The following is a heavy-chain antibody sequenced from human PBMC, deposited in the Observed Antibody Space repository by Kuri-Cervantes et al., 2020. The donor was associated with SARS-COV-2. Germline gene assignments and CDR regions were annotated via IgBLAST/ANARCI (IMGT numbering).Heavy chain of an antibody. CDR2: IYYSGST. J-gene: IGHJ5*02. D-gene: IGHD3-3*01. Sequence: GSLRLSCTVSGGSISSYYWSWIRQPPGKGLEWIGYIYYSGSTNYNRSLKSRVTISVDTSKNQFSLKLRYVTAADTAVYYCARAPDYYDFWSGYYRNWLDPWGQGTLVTVSS. CDR3: ARAPDYYDFWSGYYRNWLDP. CDR1: GGSISSYY. V-gene: IGHV4-59*01.